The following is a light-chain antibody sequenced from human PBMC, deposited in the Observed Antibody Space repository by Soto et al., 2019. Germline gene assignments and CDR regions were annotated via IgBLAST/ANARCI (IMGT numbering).Light chain of an antibody. CDR2: WSS. V-gene: IGKV4-1*01. CDR3: HQYYGTPPWT. Sequence: DIVMTQSPDSLAVSLGERATINCKSSQSVLYGSNDKNYLAWYQQKPGQPPRLLISWSSTRESGVPDRFSGSGSATGLTLTFHSLQAEDVAVYYCHQYYGTPPWTFGQGHKVGIK. CDR1: QSVLYGSNDKNY. J-gene: IGKJ1*01.